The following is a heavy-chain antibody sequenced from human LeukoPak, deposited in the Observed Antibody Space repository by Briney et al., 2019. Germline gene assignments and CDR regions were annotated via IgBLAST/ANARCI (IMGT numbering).Heavy chain of an antibody. CDR3: ARLYSSSSGFDY. Sequence: SETLSLTCTVSGGSISSYYWSWIRQPPGKGLEWIGYIYYSGSTNYNPSLKSRVTISVDTSKNQFSLKLSSVTAADTAVYYCARLYSSSSGFDYWGQETLVTVSS. CDR2: IYYSGST. D-gene: IGHD6-6*01. V-gene: IGHV4-59*01. J-gene: IGHJ4*02. CDR1: GGSISSYY.